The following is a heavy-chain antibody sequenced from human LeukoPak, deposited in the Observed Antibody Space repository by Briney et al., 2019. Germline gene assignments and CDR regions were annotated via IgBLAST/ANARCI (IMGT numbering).Heavy chain of an antibody. CDR1: GGTFISYA. D-gene: IGHD2-2*02. J-gene: IGHJ4*02. CDR3: ARDRLYSHGRKYYFDY. CDR2: IIPILGIA. V-gene: IGHV1-69*04. Sequence: SVKVSCKASGGTFISYAISWVRQAPGQGLEWMGRIIPILGIANYAQKFQGRVTITADKSTSTAYMELSSLRSEDTAVYYCARDRLYSHGRKYYFDYWGQGTLVTVSS.